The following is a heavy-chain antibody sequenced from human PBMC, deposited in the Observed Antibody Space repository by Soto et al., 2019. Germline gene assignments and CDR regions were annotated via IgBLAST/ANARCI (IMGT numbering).Heavy chain of an antibody. CDR3: ARVYRYNWNGGKNWFDP. Sequence: GASVKVSCKASGGTFSSYAISWVRQAPGQGLGWMGGIIPIFGTANYAQKFQGRVTITADKSTSTAYMELSSLRSEDTAVYYCARVYRYNWNGGKNWFDPWGQGTLVTVSP. D-gene: IGHD1-20*01. CDR1: GGTFSSYA. J-gene: IGHJ5*02. CDR2: IIPIFGTA. V-gene: IGHV1-69*06.